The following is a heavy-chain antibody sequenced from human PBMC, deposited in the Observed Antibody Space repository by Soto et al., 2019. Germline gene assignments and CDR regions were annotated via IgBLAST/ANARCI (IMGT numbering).Heavy chain of an antibody. J-gene: IGHJ3*02. Sequence: EVQVVESGGGLAQPGGSLRLSCAASGFTLSSHWMHWVSQAPGKGLVWVSRINRDGSTINYDDSVRGRYTISRDNAKNSLSLQMNSLRAEDTAVYYCARVADCTYSSNCNGRAAFDMWGQGTMVTVSS. CDR3: ARVADCTYSSNCNGRAAFDM. V-gene: IGHV3-74*01. D-gene: IGHD6-13*01. CDR1: GFTLSSHW. CDR2: INRDGSTI.